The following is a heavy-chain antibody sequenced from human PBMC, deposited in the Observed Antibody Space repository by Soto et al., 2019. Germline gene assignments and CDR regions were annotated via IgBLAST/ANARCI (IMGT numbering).Heavy chain of an antibody. V-gene: IGHV3-33*01. J-gene: IGHJ6*03. CDR1: GFTFSSYG. CDR2: IWYDGSNK. Sequence: VGSLRLSCAASGFTFSSYGMHWVRQAPGKGLEWVAVIWYDGSNKYYADSVKGRFTISRDNSKNTLYLQMNSLRAEDTAVYYCARDQGSLYYYYMDVWGKGTTVTVSS. CDR3: ARDQGSLYYYYMDV.